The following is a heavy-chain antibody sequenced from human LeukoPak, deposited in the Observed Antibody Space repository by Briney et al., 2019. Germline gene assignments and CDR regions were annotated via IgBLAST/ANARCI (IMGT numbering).Heavy chain of an antibody. D-gene: IGHD2-15*01. Sequence: SETLSLTCAVYGGSFSGYYWSWIRQPPGKGLEWIGEINHSGSTNYSPSLKSRVTISVDTSKNQFSLKLSSVTAADTAVYYCARVVGSIDDYWGQGTLVTVSS. CDR2: INHSGST. CDR3: ARVVGSIDDY. J-gene: IGHJ4*02. V-gene: IGHV4-34*01. CDR1: GGSFSGYY.